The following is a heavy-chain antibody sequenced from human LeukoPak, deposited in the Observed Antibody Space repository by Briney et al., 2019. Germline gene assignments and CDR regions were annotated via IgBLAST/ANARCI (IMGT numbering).Heavy chain of an antibody. D-gene: IGHD3-3*01. J-gene: IGHJ5*02. Sequence: GASVKVSCKASGYTFTSYAMHWVRQAPGQRLEWMGWINAGNGNTKYSQKFQGRVTITRDTSASTAYMELSSLRSEDTAVYYCARDNQVLRFLEWIPSRHNWFDPWGQGTLVTVSS. CDR1: GYTFTSYA. CDR3: ARDNQVLRFLEWIPSRHNWFDP. V-gene: IGHV1-3*01. CDR2: INAGNGNT.